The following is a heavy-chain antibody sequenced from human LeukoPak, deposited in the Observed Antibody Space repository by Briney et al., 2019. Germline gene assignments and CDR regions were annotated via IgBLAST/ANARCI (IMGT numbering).Heavy chain of an antibody. Sequence: GGSLRLSCVVSGFTFSSYWMSWVRQAPGKGLEWVANIKQDGSEKYYVDSVKGRFTISRDNAKNSLYLQMNSLRAEDTAVYYCARDLPHYYYYYGMDVWGQGTTVTVSS. J-gene: IGHJ6*02. CDR3: ARDLPHYYYYYGMDV. CDR2: IKQDGSEK. CDR1: GFTFSSYW. V-gene: IGHV3-7*01.